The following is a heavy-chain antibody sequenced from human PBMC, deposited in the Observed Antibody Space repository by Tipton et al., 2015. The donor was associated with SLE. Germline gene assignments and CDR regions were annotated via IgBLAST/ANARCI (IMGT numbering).Heavy chain of an antibody. CDR2: IYYSGST. Sequence: TLSLTCTVSGGSVSSGSYYWSWIRQPPGKGLEWIGYIYYSGSTNYNPSLRSRVTISVDTSKNQFSLKLSSVTAADTAVNYCARDRNNWGQGTLVTAST. CDR1: GGSVSSGSYY. CDR3: ARDRNN. J-gene: IGHJ4*02. V-gene: IGHV4-61*01.